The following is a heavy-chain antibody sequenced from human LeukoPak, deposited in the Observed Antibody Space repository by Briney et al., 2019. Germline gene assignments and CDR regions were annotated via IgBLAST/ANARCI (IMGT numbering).Heavy chain of an antibody. CDR3: AKSNGYGLVDI. CDR1: GYSISSGYY. CDR2: IFYSGST. V-gene: IGHV4-38-2*02. J-gene: IGHJ3*02. D-gene: IGHD3-10*01. Sequence: SETLSLTCTVSGYSISSGYYWGWIRQPPGKGLEWIGNIFYSGSTYYSPSLRSRVAISLDTSRNQFSLKLNSVTAADTAVYYCAKSNGYGLVDIWGQGTMVTVSS.